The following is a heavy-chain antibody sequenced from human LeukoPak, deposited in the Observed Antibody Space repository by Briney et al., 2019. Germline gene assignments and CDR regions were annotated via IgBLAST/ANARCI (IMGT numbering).Heavy chain of an antibody. Sequence: ASVKVSCKASGYTLTGYYMHWVRQAPGQGLEWMGWINPNSGGTNYAQKFQGRVTMTRDTSISTAYMELSRLRSDDTAVYYCARDNSYAVRGSDYWGQGTLVTVSS. CDR2: INPNSGGT. CDR3: ARDNSYAVRGSDY. CDR1: GYTLTGYY. V-gene: IGHV1-2*02. D-gene: IGHD3-16*01. J-gene: IGHJ4*02.